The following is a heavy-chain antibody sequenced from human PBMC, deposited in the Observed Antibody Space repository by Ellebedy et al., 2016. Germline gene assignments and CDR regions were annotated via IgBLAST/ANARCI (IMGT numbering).Heavy chain of an antibody. CDR3: ARGRCGGDCYSDYYDGMDV. CDR2: IYSGGST. V-gene: IGHV3-66*01. Sequence: GESLKISCAASGFTVSSNYMSWVRQAPGKGLEWVSVIYSGGSTYYADPVKGRFTISRDNSKNTLYLQMNSLRAEDTAVYYCARGRCGGDCYSDYYDGMDVWGQGTTVTVSS. J-gene: IGHJ6*02. CDR1: GFTVSSNY. D-gene: IGHD2-21*02.